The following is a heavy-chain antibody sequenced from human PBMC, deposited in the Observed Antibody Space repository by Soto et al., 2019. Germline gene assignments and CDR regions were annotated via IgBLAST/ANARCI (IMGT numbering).Heavy chain of an antibody. Sequence: SCKASGYTFTSYGISWVRQAPGKGLVWVAVISYDGSNKYYADSVKGRFTISRDNSKNTLYLQMNSLRAEDTAVYYCAKIPNYSRFLEWLYDPFAYWVQGTLVTVSS. J-gene: IGHJ4*02. CDR1: GYTFTSYG. V-gene: IGHV3-30*18. CDR2: ISYDGSNK. D-gene: IGHD3-3*01. CDR3: AKIPNYSRFLEWLYDPFAY.